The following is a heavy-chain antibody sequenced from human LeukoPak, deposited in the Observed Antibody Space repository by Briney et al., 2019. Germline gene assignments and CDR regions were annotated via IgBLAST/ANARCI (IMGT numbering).Heavy chain of an antibody. J-gene: IGHJ4*02. CDR3: ARDGPLWFGELHLDY. CDR2: IYSGGST. CDR1: GFTVSSNY. V-gene: IGHV3-66*01. D-gene: IGHD3-10*01. Sequence: GSLRLSCAASGFTVSSNYMSWVRQAPGKGLEWVSVIYSGGSTYYADSVKGRFTISRDNSKNTLYLQMNSLRAEDTAVYYCARDGPLWFGELHLDYWGQGTLVTVSS.